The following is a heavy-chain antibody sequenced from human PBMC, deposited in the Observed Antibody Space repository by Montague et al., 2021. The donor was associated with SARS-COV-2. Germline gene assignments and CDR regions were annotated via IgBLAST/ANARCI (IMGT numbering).Heavy chain of an antibody. D-gene: IGHD3-10*01. V-gene: IGHV4-39*01. J-gene: IGHJ4*02. CDR3: ARHDPPWSYYYSSGSYYNRGGFDY. CDR1: GGSISSSSYY. CDR2: IYYSGST. Sequence: SETLSLTCTVSGGSISSSSYYWGWIRQPPGKGLEWIGSIYYSGSTYYNPSLKSRVTISVDTSKNQFSLKLSSVTAADTAVYYCARHDPPWSYYYSSGSYYNRGGFDYWGQGTLVTVSS.